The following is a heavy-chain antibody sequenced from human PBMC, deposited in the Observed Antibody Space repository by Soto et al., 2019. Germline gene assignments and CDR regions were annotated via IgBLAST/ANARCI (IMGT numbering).Heavy chain of an antibody. J-gene: IGHJ6*02. D-gene: IGHD2-2*01. V-gene: IGHV5-51*01. Sequence: GESLKISCKGSGYSFTSYWIGWVRQMPGKGLEWMGIIYPGDSDTRYSPSFQGQVTISADKSISTAYLQWSSLKASDTAMYYCARHGCSSTSCYVSYYYYGMDVWGQGTTVTVSS. CDR3: ARHGCSSTSCYVSYYYYGMDV. CDR2: IYPGDSDT. CDR1: GYSFTSYW.